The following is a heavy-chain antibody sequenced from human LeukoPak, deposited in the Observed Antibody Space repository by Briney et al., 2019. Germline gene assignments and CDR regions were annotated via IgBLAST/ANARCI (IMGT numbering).Heavy chain of an antibody. CDR3: ARHAYYHDSSGLLNFDY. CDR2: SGST. J-gene: IGHJ4*02. V-gene: IGHV4-59*08. Sequence: SETLSLTCSVSGGSISGYYCSWIRQPPGKGLEWIGYSGSTNYNPSLKGRVTISVDTSKNQFSLKLSSVTAADTAVYYCARHAYYHDSSGLLNFDYWGQGILVTVSS. CDR1: GGSISGYY. D-gene: IGHD3-22*01.